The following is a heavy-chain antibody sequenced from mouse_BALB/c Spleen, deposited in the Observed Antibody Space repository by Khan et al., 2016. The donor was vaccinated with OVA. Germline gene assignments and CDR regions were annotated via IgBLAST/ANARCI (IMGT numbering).Heavy chain of an antibody. Sequence: EGERGEPGGGLVQPGGSRKLSCAASGFTLSSFGMHWVRQAPEKGLEWVAYISSGSNTINYADTVKGRFTISRDNSQKTLFLQMTSLRSEDTAMYYCTRRRIYDGYYGGALDYWGQGTSVTVSS. V-gene: IGHV5-17*02. CDR1: GFTLSSFG. J-gene: IGHJ4*01. D-gene: IGHD2-3*01. CDR3: TRRRIYDGYYGGALDY. CDR2: ISSGSNTI.